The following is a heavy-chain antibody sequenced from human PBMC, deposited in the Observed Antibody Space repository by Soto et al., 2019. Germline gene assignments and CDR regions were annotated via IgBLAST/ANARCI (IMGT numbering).Heavy chain of an antibody. CDR1: RGSIYTGGYY. V-gene: IGHV4-31*03. D-gene: IGHD3-10*01. J-gene: IGHJ5*02. Sequence: TLSLTCTVSRGSIYTGGYYWTWIRQHPGKALEWIGYIYVSGSTYYNPSLKSRVAISIDTSKNQFSLKLNSVSAADTAVYYCARARSGTYYNQDWFDPWGEGALVTVSS. CDR2: IYVSGST. CDR3: ARARSGTYYNQDWFDP.